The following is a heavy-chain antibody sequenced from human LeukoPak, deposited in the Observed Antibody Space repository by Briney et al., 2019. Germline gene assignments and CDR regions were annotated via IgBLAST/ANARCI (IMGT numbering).Heavy chain of an antibody. CDR1: Y. CDR3: ARYGVVLDY. J-gene: IGHJ4*02. Sequence: YWSWIXXXPGKGLEWIGYIYYSGSTNYNPSLKSRVTISVDTSKNQFSLKLSSVTAADTAVYYCARYGVVLDYWGQGTLVTVSS. V-gene: IGHV4-59*01. CDR2: IYYSGST. D-gene: IGHD4-17*01.